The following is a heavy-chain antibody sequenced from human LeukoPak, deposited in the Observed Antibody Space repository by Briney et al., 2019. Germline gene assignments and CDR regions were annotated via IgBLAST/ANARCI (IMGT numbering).Heavy chain of an antibody. CDR2: INRSGTTT. CDR1: GFTSSSYE. V-gene: IGHV3-48*03. Sequence: GGSLRLSCAASGFTSSSYEMNWVRQAPGKGLEWVAYINRSGTTTRYADSVKGRFTMSRDNAMNSLYLQMNSLRAEDTAVYYCAREIDYTRDGFDVWGQWTKVTISS. CDR3: AREIDYTRDGFDV. D-gene: IGHD4-11*01. J-gene: IGHJ3*01.